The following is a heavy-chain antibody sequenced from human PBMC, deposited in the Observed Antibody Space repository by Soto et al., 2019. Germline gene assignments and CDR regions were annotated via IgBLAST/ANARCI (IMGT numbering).Heavy chain of an antibody. J-gene: IGHJ5*02. Sequence: NPSETLSLTCTVSGGSISSYYWSWIRQPPGKGLEWIGYIYYSGITDYNPSLKSRVTISVDTSKSQFSLKLSSVTAADTAVYYCARVPDRWGQGTLVTVSS. V-gene: IGHV4-59*12. D-gene: IGHD2-2*01. CDR2: IYYSGIT. CDR1: GGSISSYY. CDR3: ARVPDR.